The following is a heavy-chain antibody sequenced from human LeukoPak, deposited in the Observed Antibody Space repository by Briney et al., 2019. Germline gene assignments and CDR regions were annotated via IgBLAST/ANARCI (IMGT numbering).Heavy chain of an antibody. CDR2: IIPIFGTA. D-gene: IGHD5-18*01. CDR1: GGTFSIYA. J-gene: IGHJ4*02. Sequence: SVKVSCKASGGTFSIYAISWVRQAPGQGLEWMGGIIPIFGTANYAQKFQGRVTITADESTSTAYMELSSLRSEDTAVYYCASPEGGYSYGYVYWGQGTLVTVSS. V-gene: IGHV1-69*13. CDR3: ASPEGGYSYGYVY.